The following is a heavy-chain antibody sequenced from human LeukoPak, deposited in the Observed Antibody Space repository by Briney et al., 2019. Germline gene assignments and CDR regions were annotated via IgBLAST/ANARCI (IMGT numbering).Heavy chain of an antibody. CDR1: GGTFSSYA. D-gene: IGHD2-15*01. V-gene: IGHV1-69*13. CDR3: ARVLSVSGGGAFDI. Sequence: SVKVSCKASGGTFSSYAISWVRQAPGQGLEWMGGIIPIIGTANYAQKFQGRVTITADESTSTAYMELSSLRSEGTAVYYCARVLSVSGGGAFDIWGQGTMVTVSS. CDR2: IIPIIGTA. J-gene: IGHJ3*02.